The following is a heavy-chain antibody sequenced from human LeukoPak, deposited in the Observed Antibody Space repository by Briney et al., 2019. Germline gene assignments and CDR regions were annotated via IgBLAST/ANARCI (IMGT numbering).Heavy chain of an antibody. CDR1: GGSISSYY. Sequence: PSQTLSLTCTVSGGSISSYYWSWIRQPPGKGLEWIGYIYYSGSTNYNPSLKSRVTISVDTSKNQFSLKLSSVTAADTAVYYCARGDPIFGVVISGYYFDYWGQGTLVTVSS. J-gene: IGHJ4*02. CDR3: ARGDPIFGVVISGYYFDY. D-gene: IGHD3-3*01. V-gene: IGHV4-59*01. CDR2: IYYSGST.